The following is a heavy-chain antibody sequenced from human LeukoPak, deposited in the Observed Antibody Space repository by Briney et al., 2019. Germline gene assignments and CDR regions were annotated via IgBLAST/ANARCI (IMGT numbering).Heavy chain of an antibody. CDR1: GGSISSYY. D-gene: IGHD3-10*01. J-gene: IGHJ6*03. CDR3: ARVEESYDSGRRENYYYYYMDV. V-gene: IGHV4-59*01. Sequence: AETLSLTSTVSGGSISSYYWSWIRQRPGKGLEWIGCLSYSGSTDYNPSLKSRVTISVDTSKNQFSLKLSSVTAADTAVYYCARVEESYDSGRRENYYYYYMDVWGKGTTVTISS. CDR2: LSYSGST.